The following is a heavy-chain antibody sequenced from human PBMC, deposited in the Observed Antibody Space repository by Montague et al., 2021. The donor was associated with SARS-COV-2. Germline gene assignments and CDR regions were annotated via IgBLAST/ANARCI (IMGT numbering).Heavy chain of an antibody. Sequence: SETLSLTCAVYGESFSGFFLSWIRQPPGKGLEWIAEINDRGVTNYNYNPSLGRRVTISADTSKNQFSLKLRSVTAADTAVYYCARWDPQTLTVISLRGKSANDYWGQGTLVTVSS. V-gene: IGHV4-34*01. J-gene: IGHJ4*02. CDR1: GESFSGFF. CDR2: INDRGVTNY. D-gene: IGHD4-11*01. CDR3: ARWDPQTLTVISLRGKSANDY.